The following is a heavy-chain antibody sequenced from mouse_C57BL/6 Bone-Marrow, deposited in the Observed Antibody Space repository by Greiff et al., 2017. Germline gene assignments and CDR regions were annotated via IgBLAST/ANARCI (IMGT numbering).Heavy chain of an antibody. CDR2: IDPSDSYT. J-gene: IGHJ4*01. CDR3: VLSEYAMNY. V-gene: IGHV1-59*01. D-gene: IGHD1-3*01. CDR1: GYTFTSYW. Sequence: QVQLQQPGAELVRPGTSVKLSCKASGYTFTSYWMHWVKQRPGQGLEWIGVIDPSDSYTNYNQKFKGKATLTVDTSSSTAYMQLSSLTSEDSAVYSCVLSEYAMNYWGQGTSVTVSS.